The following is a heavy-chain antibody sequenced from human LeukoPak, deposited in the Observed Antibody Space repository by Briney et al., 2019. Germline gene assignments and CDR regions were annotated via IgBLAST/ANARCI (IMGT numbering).Heavy chain of an antibody. J-gene: IGHJ4*02. Sequence: GGSLRLSCAASGFTFSSYAMSWVRQAPGKGLEWVSAISGSGGSTYYADSVKGRFTISRDNSKNTLYLQMNSLRAEDTAVYYCAKAGVLLWFGESALVYWGQGTLVTVSS. D-gene: IGHD3-10*01. CDR1: GFTFSSYA. CDR2: ISGSGGST. V-gene: IGHV3-23*01. CDR3: AKAGVLLWFGESALVY.